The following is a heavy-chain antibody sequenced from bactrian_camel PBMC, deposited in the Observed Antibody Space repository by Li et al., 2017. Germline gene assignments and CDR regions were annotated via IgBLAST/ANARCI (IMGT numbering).Heavy chain of an antibody. D-gene: IGHD2*01. CDR2: IDSDGTI. CDR1: GFTYSSCR. CDR3: VATDWVGMCRANTIVVVTTTAGY. V-gene: IGHV3S67*01. Sequence: VQLVESGGGLVQPGGSLRLSCVASGFTYSSCRMGWYRQAPEKEREGVAVIDSDGTIEYADSVKDRFTASLDNAGNTLTLQMNCLQSEDTAMYYCVATDWVGMCRANTIVVVTTTAGYWGHGTQVTVS. J-gene: IGHJ4*01.